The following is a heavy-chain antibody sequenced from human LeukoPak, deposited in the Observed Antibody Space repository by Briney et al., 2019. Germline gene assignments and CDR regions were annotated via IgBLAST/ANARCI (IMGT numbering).Heavy chain of an antibody. J-gene: IGHJ5*02. V-gene: IGHV1-69-2*01. D-gene: IGHD2/OR15-2a*01. Sequence: ASVKVSCKASGYTFTDYYMHWVQQAPGKGLEWMGRVDPEDGETIYAEKFQGRVTITADTSTDTAYMELSSLRSEDTAVYYCATEELGWFDPWGQGTLVTVSS. CDR1: GYTFTDYY. CDR3: ATEELGWFDP. CDR2: VDPEDGET.